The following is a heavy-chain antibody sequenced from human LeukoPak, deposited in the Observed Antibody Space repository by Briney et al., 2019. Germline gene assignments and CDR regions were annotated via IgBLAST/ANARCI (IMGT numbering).Heavy chain of an antibody. V-gene: IGHV4-59*01. CDR1: GGSISSYY. D-gene: IGHD4-11*01. Sequence: SETLSLTCTVSGGSISSYYWSWIRQPPGKGLEWIAYIYYSGSTNYNPSLRSRVTISVDTSKNQFSLKLSSVTAADTAVYYCARDSDYSNYIHWFDPWGQGTLVTVSS. J-gene: IGHJ5*02. CDR3: ARDSDYSNYIHWFDP. CDR2: IYYSGST.